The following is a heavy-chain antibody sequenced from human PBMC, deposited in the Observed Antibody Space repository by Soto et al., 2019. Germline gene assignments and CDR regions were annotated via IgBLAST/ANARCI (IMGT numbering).Heavy chain of an antibody. V-gene: IGHV3-9*01. Sequence: GGSLRLSCAASGFTFNTYAMSWVRQAPGKGLEWVSGISWNSGSIGYADSVKGRFTISRDNAKNSLYLQMNSLRAEDTALYYCAKAQKQWLVGGDAFDIWGQGTMVTVSS. J-gene: IGHJ3*02. CDR3: AKAQKQWLVGGDAFDI. CDR1: GFTFNTYA. CDR2: ISWNSGSI. D-gene: IGHD6-19*01.